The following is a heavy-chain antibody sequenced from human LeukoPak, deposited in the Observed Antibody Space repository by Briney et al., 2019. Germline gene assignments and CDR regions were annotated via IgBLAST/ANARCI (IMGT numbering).Heavy chain of an antibody. D-gene: IGHD5-24*01. CDR3: ARAREIDAFDI. CDR1: GGSISTYY. CDR2: IYYGGTT. J-gene: IGHJ3*02. V-gene: IGHV4-59*01. Sequence: SETLSLTCAVSGGSISTYYWNWIRQPPGKGLEWIGYIYYGGTTNYNPSLKSRVTVSVDTSNNQFSLKLSSVTAADTAVYYCARAREIDAFDIWGQGTMVTVSS.